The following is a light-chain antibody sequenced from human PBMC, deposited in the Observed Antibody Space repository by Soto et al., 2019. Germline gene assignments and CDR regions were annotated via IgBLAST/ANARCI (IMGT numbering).Light chain of an antibody. CDR2: GAS. CDR3: QQYNNWPFT. J-gene: IGKJ3*01. V-gene: IGKV3-15*01. CDR1: QSVSSN. Sequence: EIVMTQSPATLSVSPGERATLSCRASQSVSSNLAWYQQKPGQAPRLLIYGASTRATGIPAMFSGSGSGTEFTLTISSLQSEDFAVYYCQQYNNWPFTFGPGTKVDI.